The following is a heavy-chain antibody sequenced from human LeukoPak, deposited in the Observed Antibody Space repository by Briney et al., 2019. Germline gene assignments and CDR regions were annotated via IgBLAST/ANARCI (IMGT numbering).Heavy chain of an antibody. D-gene: IGHD3-22*01. CDR2: ISTYNGNT. V-gene: IGHV1-18*01. CDR1: GYTFTSHG. Sequence: VASVKVSCKASGYTFTSHGISWVRQAPGQGLEWMGWISTYNGNTNYAQKLQGRVSMTTDTSTSTAYMDLRSLRSDDTAVYYCARGGYYYDSSGYSHWGQGTLVTVSS. J-gene: IGHJ4*02. CDR3: ARGGYYYDSSGYSH.